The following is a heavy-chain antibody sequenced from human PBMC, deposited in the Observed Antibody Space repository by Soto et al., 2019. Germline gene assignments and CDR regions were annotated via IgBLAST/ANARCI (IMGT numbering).Heavy chain of an antibody. CDR3: ARDRVVTGIGETDY. CDR2: ISYDGINE. D-gene: IGHD2-21*02. CDR1: GFTFSSYA. V-gene: IGHV3-30-3*01. J-gene: IGHJ4*02. Sequence: QVQLVESGGGVVKPGRSLRLSCAASGFTFSSYALHWVRQAPGKGLEWVAVISYDGINEYYADSVKGRFTISRDTSKNTLYLQMNSLRAEDTALYYCARDRVVTGIGETDYWGQGTLVTVSS.